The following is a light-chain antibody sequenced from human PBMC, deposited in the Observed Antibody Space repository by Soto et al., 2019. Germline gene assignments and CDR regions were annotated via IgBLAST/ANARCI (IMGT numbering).Light chain of an antibody. Sequence: QSALTQPPSASGSPGQSVTISCTGTRSDVGAYNYVSWYQQHPGKAPKLIIYEVNKRPSGVPDRFSGSKSGNTASLTVSGLQAGDEADYYCSSYAGSSIVFGGGTKLTVL. CDR2: EVN. V-gene: IGLV2-8*01. CDR1: RSDVGAYNY. CDR3: SSYAGSSIV. J-gene: IGLJ2*01.